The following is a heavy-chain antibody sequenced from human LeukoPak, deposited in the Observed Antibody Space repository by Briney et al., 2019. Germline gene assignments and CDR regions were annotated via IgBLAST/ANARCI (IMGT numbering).Heavy chain of an antibody. Sequence: GGSLTLSCAASGFTLSSYAMSWVRQAPGKGLEWVSAISGSGGSTYYADSVKGRFTISRDNSKNTLYLQMNSLRAEDTAVYYCAKVVYDSSGYCYYYYYYGMDVWGQGTTVTVSS. J-gene: IGHJ6*02. CDR2: ISGSGGST. V-gene: IGHV3-23*01. D-gene: IGHD3-22*01. CDR3: AKVVYDSSGYCYYYYYYGMDV. CDR1: GFTLSSYA.